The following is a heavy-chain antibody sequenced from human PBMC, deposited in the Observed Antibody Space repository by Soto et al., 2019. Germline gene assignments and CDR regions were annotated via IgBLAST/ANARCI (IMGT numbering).Heavy chain of an antibody. V-gene: IGHV4-59*01. D-gene: IGHD6-25*01. J-gene: IGHJ6*02. CDR1: GGSISSYY. CDR2: IYYSGST. CDR3: ARDRDRLYGMDV. Sequence: SETLSRTCPVSGGSISSYYWSWIRQPPGKGLEWIGYIYYSGSTNYNPSLRSRVTISVDTSKNQFSLKLSSVTAADTAVYYCARDRDRLYGMDVWGQGTTVTVSS.